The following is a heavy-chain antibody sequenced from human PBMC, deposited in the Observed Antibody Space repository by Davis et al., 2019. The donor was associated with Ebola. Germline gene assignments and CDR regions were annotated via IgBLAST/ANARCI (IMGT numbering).Heavy chain of an antibody. V-gene: IGHV1-46*03. CDR1: GYTFTSHY. J-gene: IGHJ4*02. CDR2: IDPSGDFT. Sequence: ASVKVSCKASGYTFTSHYIFWVRQAPGQGLEWLGMIDPSGDFTGYAQKVQGRVTVTSDMPSGTIYMELRSLRSEDTAIYYCAREDSIDTGFFEYWGPGTQVTVSS. D-gene: IGHD6-6*01. CDR3: AREDSIDTGFFEY.